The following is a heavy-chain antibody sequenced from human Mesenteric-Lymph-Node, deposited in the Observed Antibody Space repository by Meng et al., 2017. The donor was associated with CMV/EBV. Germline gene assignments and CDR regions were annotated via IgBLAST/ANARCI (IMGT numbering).Heavy chain of an antibody. J-gene: IGHJ4*02. Sequence: SLRLSCAASGLPFSSSVMSWVRQAPGKGLEWVSDISGSGNSAYYADAVKGRFTISRDHSKNTLYLQMNSLRGEDTAVYYCAKKTSGWYGPSDYWGQGTL. CDR3: AKKTSGWYGPSDY. CDR1: GLPFSSSV. CDR2: ISGSGNSA. D-gene: IGHD6-19*01. V-gene: IGHV3-23*01.